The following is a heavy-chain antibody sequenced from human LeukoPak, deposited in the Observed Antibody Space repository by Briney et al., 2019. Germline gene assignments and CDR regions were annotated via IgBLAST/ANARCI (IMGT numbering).Heavy chain of an antibody. V-gene: IGHV1-46*01. CDR2: INPSGGST. Sequence: ALVKVSCKASGYSFTSYYMHWVRQAPGQGLEWMGIINPSGGSTSYAQKFQGRVTMTRDMSTSTVYMELSSLRSDDTAVYYCAREAGHCSGGSCYDDFFDYWGQGTLVTVSS. D-gene: IGHD2-15*01. CDR1: GYSFTSYY. CDR3: AREAGHCSGGSCYDDFFDY. J-gene: IGHJ4*02.